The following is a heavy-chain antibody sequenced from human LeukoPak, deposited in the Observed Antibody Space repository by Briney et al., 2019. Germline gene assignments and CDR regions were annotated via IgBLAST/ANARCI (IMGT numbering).Heavy chain of an antibody. D-gene: IGHD3-9*01. J-gene: IGHJ4*02. CDR1: GFTFSNYW. V-gene: IGHV3-7*03. CDR3: TRDPLRRFDY. Sequence: GGSLRLSCAAYGFTFSNYWMSWVRQAPGKGLEWVANIKEDGSEKYHVDSVKGRFTISRDNGKNSLYLQMNSLRAEDTAVYYCTRDPLRRFDYWGQGTLVTVSS. CDR2: IKEDGSEK.